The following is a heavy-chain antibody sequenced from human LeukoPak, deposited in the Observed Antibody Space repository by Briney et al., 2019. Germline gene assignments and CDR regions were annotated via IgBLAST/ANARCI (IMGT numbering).Heavy chain of an antibody. J-gene: IGHJ2*01. Sequence: GSLRLSCAASGFTFSDYYMTWIRQPPGKGLEWIGEINHSGSTNYNPSLKSRVTISVDTSKNQFSLKLSSVTAADTAVYYCARFPGWYFDLWGRGTLVTVSS. V-gene: IGHV4-34*01. CDR1: GFTFSDYY. CDR3: ARFPGWYFDL. CDR2: INHSGST.